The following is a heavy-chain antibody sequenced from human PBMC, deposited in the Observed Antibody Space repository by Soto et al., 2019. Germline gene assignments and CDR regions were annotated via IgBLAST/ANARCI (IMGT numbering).Heavy chain of an antibody. Sequence: PGGSLRLSCAASGFTFNSYWMSWVRQTPGKGLEWVANIKQDGGEKHYVDPVKGRFTISRDNAKNSLSLQMDSLRADDTAVYYCAKNSSSWRTSNPGGFDYWGPGTLVTVSS. V-gene: IGHV3-7*01. CDR2: IKQDGGEK. CDR1: GFTFNSYW. CDR3: AKNSSSWRTSNPGGFDY. J-gene: IGHJ4*02. D-gene: IGHD6-13*01.